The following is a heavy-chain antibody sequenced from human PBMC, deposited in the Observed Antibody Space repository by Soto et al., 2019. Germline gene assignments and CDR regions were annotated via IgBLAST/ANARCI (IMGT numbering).Heavy chain of an antibody. D-gene: IGHD6-19*01. CDR3: ARVTVAGTSFDY. CDR1: GGSISSYY. J-gene: IGHJ4*02. CDR2: IYHSGST. V-gene: IGHV4-59*12. Sequence: SETLSLTCTVSGGSISSYYWSWIRQPPGKGLEWIGEIYHSGSTNYNPSLKSRVTISVDKSKNQFSLKLSSVTAADTAVYYCARVTVAGTSFDYWGQGTLVTVSS.